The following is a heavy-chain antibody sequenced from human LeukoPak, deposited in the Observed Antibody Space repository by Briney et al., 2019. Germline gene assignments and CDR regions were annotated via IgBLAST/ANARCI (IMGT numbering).Heavy chain of an antibody. CDR1: GFTFSSYG. Sequence: TGRSLRLSCAASGFTFSSYGMHWVRQAPGKGLEWVAFIRYDGSNKYYADSVKGRFTISRDNSKNTLYLQMNSLRAEDTAVYYCAKEVWDIVVVPAAISYWGQGTLVTVSS. J-gene: IGHJ4*02. CDR2: IRYDGSNK. V-gene: IGHV3-30*02. CDR3: AKEVWDIVVVPAAISY. D-gene: IGHD2-2*01.